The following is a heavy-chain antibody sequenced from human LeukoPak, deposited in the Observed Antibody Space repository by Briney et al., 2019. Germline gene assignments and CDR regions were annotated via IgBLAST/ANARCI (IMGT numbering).Heavy chain of an antibody. Sequence: ASVKVSRTVSGSTLTELSTHWVRQAHGQGQGRMGGFDTEDGETIYAQKFQGRVTMTEDTSTDTDYMELSSLRSEDTAVYYCGPGSSVGGYYFKWGQGTLVTVSS. CDR3: GPGSSVGGYYFK. CDR1: GSTLTELS. V-gene: IGHV1-24*01. D-gene: IGHD3-3*01. CDR2: FDTEDGET. J-gene: IGHJ4*02.